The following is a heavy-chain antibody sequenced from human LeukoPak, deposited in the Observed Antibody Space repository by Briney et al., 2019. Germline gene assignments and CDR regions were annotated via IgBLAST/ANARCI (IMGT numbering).Heavy chain of an antibody. J-gene: IGHJ4*02. CDR1: GDSISNSPYY. V-gene: IGHV4-39*07. Sequence: QPSETLSLTCTVSGDSISNSPYYWGWIRQPPGKGLEWIGSIYYSGSTHYNPSLKSRVTMSVDTSNNQFSLKLSSVTAADTAVYYCARGAYYGSGSLYFDYWGQGTLVTVSS. D-gene: IGHD3-10*01. CDR2: IYYSGST. CDR3: ARGAYYGSGSLYFDY.